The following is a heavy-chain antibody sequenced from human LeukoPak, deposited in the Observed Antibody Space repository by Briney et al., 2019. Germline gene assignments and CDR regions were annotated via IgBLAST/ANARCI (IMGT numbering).Heavy chain of an antibody. CDR2: IYHRGNS. Sequence: KTSGTLSLTCAVSGGSISTAHWWNWVRQSPGKGLEWIGEIYHRGNSNYNPSLKNRVSISVDTSKNQFSLKVTSLTAADTAVYYCARAFHPPDFAFGRAPYYFDLWGQGTLVTVSS. V-gene: IGHV4-4*02. D-gene: IGHD3-16*01. CDR1: GGSISTAHW. J-gene: IGHJ4*01. CDR3: ARAFHPPDFAFGRAPYYFDL.